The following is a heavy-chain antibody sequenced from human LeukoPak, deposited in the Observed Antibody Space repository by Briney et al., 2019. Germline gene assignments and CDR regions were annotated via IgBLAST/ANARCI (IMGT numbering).Heavy chain of an antibody. CDR3: ARGGEQDIVVVPAAMPGHYYFDY. V-gene: IGHV1-69*13. D-gene: IGHD2-2*01. Sequence: SVKVSCKASGGTFSSYAISWVRQAPGQGLEWMGGIIPIFGTANYAQKFQGRVTITADESTSTAYMELSSLRSEDTAVYYCARGGEQDIVVVPAAMPGHYYFDYWGQGTLVTVSS. CDR2: IIPIFGTA. J-gene: IGHJ4*02. CDR1: GGTFSSYA.